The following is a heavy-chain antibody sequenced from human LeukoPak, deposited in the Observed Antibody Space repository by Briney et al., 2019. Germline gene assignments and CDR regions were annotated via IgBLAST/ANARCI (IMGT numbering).Heavy chain of an antibody. CDR2: INPNSGGT. CDR3: ASTRWLLRVDDAFDI. CDR1: GYTFTGYY. V-gene: IGHV1-2*02. Sequence: ASVTVSCKASGYTFTGYYMHWVRQPPGPGLERMGWINPNSGGTTYAPKFQGRVTMTRDTSISTAYLELSRLRSEGTAVYYCASTRWLLRVDDAFDIWGQGTMVTVSS. D-gene: IGHD3-22*01. J-gene: IGHJ3*02.